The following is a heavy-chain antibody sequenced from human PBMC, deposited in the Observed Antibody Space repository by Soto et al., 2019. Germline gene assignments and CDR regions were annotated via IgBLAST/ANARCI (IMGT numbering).Heavy chain of an antibody. Sequence: SETLSVTCTVSGGSIDSDYWTWIRQPPGKGLEWIGYVYYTGTTTYSPSLKSRVTISVDTSMNQISLKLSSVTAADTAFYYCARLGGYYQSLDTWGQGNLVTVSS. J-gene: IGHJ5*02. CDR1: GGSIDSDY. CDR3: ARLGGYYQSLDT. V-gene: IGHV4-59*08. D-gene: IGHD3-22*01. CDR2: VYYTGTT.